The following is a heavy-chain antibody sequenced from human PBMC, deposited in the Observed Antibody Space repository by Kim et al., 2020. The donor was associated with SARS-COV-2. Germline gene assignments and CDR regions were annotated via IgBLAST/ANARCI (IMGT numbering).Heavy chain of an antibody. CDR2: IVVGSGNT. Sequence: SVKVSCKASGFTFISSAVQWVRQARGQRLEWIGWIVVGSGNTNYAQNFQERVTITRDMSRGTAYMELSSLRSEDTAVYYCAADLLYDSSGYYYQFDYWGQGTLVTVSS. D-gene: IGHD3-22*01. CDR1: GFTFISSA. J-gene: IGHJ4*02. V-gene: IGHV1-58*01. CDR3: AADLLYDSSGYYYQFDY.